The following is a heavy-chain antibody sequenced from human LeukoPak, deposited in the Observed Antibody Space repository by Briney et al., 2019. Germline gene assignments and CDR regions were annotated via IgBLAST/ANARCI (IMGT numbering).Heavy chain of an antibody. V-gene: IGHV1-2*02. D-gene: IGHD1-26*01. CDR3: ARIAGKTRIVGATNRYFDY. J-gene: IGHJ4*02. CDR2: INPNSGGT. Sequence: GASVTVSCKASGYAFTGYYMHWVRQAPGQGLEWMGWINPNSGGTNYAQKFQGRVTMTRDMSISTAYMELSRLRSDDTAVYYCARIAGKTRIVGATNRYFDYWGQGTLVTVSS. CDR1: GYAFTGYY.